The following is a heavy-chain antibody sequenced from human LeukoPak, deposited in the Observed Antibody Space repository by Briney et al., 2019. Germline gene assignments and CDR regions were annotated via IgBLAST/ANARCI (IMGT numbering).Heavy chain of an antibody. CDR2: ISYDGSNK. Sequence: GRSLRLSCAASGFTFSSYAMHWVRQAPGKGLEWVAVISYDGSNKYYADSVKGRFTISRDNSKNTLYLQMNSLRAEDTAVYYCASAITMIVVAPGYWGQGTHVAASS. V-gene: IGHV3-30-3*01. D-gene: IGHD3-22*01. J-gene: IGHJ4*02. CDR1: GFTFSSYA. CDR3: ASAITMIVVAPGY.